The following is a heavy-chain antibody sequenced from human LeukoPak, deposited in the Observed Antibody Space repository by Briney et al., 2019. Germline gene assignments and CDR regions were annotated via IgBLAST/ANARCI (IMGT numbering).Heavy chain of an antibody. J-gene: IGHJ4*01. Sequence: GGSLRLSCAASGFTFDDYAKHWVRQAPGKGLEWVSLVSVDGGSTYYADSVKSRFTISRDNSKNSLYLQRNSLRTEDTALYYCATDPESVGVAGTGDCWGQGTLVTVSS. V-gene: IGHV3-43*02. CDR1: GFTFDDYA. CDR2: VSVDGGST. CDR3: ATDPESVGVAGTGDC. D-gene: IGHD6-19*01.